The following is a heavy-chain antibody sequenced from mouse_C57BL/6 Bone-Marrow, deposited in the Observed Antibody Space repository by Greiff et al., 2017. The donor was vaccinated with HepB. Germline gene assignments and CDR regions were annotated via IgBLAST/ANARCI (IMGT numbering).Heavy chain of an antibody. Sequence: QVQLKESGPGLVQPSQSLSITCTVSGFSLTSYGVHWVRQSPGKGLEWLGVIWSGGSTDYNAAFISRLSISKDNSKSQVFFKMNSLQADDTAIYYCARNLVTTSAMDYWGQGTSVTVSS. D-gene: IGHD2-2*01. J-gene: IGHJ4*01. CDR1: GFSLTSYG. V-gene: IGHV2-2*01. CDR2: IWSGGST. CDR3: ARNLVTTSAMDY.